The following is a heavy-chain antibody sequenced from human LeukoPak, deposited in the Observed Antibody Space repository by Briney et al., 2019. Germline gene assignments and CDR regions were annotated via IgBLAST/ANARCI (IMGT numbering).Heavy chain of an antibody. V-gene: IGHV3-21*01. CDR1: GFAFSSYS. CDR3: ARERVGYSYGATCFDY. Sequence: PGGSLRLSCAASGFAFSSYSMNWVRQAPGKGLEWVSSISSSSSYIYYADSVKGRFTISRDNAKNSLYLQMNSLRAEDTAVYYCARERVGYSYGATCFDYWGRGTLVTVSS. D-gene: IGHD5-18*01. CDR2: ISSSSSYI. J-gene: IGHJ4*02.